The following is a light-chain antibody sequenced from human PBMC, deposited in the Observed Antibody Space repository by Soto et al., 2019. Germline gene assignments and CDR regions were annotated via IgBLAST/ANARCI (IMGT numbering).Light chain of an antibody. CDR3: QQLNSYPFT. Sequence: DIQLTQSPSFLSASVGDRVTITCRASQGISSYLAWYQQKPGKAPKLLIYVASTLQSGVPARFSGSGSGTEFTLTISSLQPEDFGTYYCQQLNSYPFTFGPGTKVEIK. CDR1: QGISSY. J-gene: IGKJ3*01. CDR2: VAS. V-gene: IGKV1-9*01.